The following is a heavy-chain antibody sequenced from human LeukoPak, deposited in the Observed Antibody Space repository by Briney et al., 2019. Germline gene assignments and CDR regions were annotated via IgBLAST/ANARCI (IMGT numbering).Heavy chain of an antibody. D-gene: IGHD3-22*01. CDR1: GGSIINYY. CDR3: ARSQLTMIVVVGHGLDY. Sequence: PSETLSLTCTVSGGSIINYYWSWIRQPPGKGLEWIGYIYSSGSNNYNPSLKRRVTIAVDTSKNQFSLKLSSVTAADTAVYYCARSQLTMIVVVGHGLDYWGQGTLVPVSS. J-gene: IGHJ4*02. V-gene: IGHV4-59*12. CDR2: IYSSGSN.